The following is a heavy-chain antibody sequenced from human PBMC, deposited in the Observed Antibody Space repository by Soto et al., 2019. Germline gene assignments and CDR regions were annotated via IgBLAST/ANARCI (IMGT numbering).Heavy chain of an antibody. J-gene: IGHJ6*02. CDR1: GGTFSSYA. Sequence: SVKVSCKASGGTFSSYAISWVRQAPGQGLEWMGGIIPIFGTANYAQKFQGRVTITADESTSTAYMELSSLRSEDTAVYYCARDNWNLSYYYGMDVWGQGTTVTVSS. CDR3: ARDNWNLSYYYGMDV. D-gene: IGHD1-20*01. CDR2: IIPIFGTA. V-gene: IGHV1-69*13.